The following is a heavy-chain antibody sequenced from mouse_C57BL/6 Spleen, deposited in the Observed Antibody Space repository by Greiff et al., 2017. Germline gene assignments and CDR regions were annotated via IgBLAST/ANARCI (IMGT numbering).Heavy chain of an antibody. Sequence: EVKLVESGPGLVKPSQSLSLTCSVTGYSITSGYYWNWIRQFPGNKLEWMGYISYDGSNNYNPSLKNRISITRDTSKNQFFLKLNSVTTEDTATYYCARDVTTVVPYYAMDYWGQGTSVTVSS. D-gene: IGHD1-1*01. J-gene: IGHJ4*01. CDR1: GYSITSGYY. CDR2: ISYDGSN. V-gene: IGHV3-6*01. CDR3: ARDVTTVVPYYAMDY.